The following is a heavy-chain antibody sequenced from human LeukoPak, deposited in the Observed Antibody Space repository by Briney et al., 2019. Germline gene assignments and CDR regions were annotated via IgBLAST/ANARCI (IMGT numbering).Heavy chain of an antibody. J-gene: IGHJ4*02. D-gene: IGHD5/OR15-5a*01. CDR1: GFTFSSFG. CDR3: ARSLSTDFDY. V-gene: IGHV3-48*04. Sequence: GGSLRLSCAASGFTFSSFGMNWVRQAPGKGLEWISYISTSSLNTIHYADSVKGRFTISRDNAKNSLFLQMNSLRAEDTAVYYCARSLSTDFDYWGQGILVTVSS. CDR2: ISTSSLNTI.